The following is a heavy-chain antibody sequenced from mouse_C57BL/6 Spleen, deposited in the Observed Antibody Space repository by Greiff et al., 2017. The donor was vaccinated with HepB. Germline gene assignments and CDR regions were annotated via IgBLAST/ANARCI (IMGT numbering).Heavy chain of an antibody. CDR2: ISYDGSN. J-gene: IGHJ1*03. D-gene: IGHD1-1*01. CDR1: GYSITSGYY. CDR3: ARYYYGSRWYFDV. Sequence: VQLKESGPGLVKPSQSLSLTCSVTGYSITSGYYWNWIRQFPGNKLEWMGYISYDGSNNYNPSLKNRISITRDTSKNQFFLKLNSVTTEDTATYDCARYYYGSRWYFDVWGTGTTVTVSS. V-gene: IGHV3-6*01.